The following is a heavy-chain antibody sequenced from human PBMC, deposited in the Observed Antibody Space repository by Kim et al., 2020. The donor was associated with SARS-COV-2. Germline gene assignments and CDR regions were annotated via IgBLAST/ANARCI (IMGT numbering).Heavy chain of an antibody. Sequence: SETLCLTCAVYGGSFSGYYWSWIRQPPGKGLEWIGEINHSGSTNYNPSLKSRVTISVDTSKNQFSLKLSSVTAADTAVYYCARTRGYSGYVVYWGQGTLVTVSS. V-gene: IGHV4-34*01. J-gene: IGHJ4*02. CDR2: INHSGST. D-gene: IGHD5-12*01. CDR3: ARTRGYSGYVVY. CDR1: GGSFSGYY.